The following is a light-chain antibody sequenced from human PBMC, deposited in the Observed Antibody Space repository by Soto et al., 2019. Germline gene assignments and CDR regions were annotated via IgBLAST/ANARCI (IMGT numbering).Light chain of an antibody. CDR2: RDS. V-gene: IGLV3-9*01. CDR1: DIENKN. CDR3: QVWASNTYV. J-gene: IGLJ1*01. Sequence: SYELTQPLSVSVGLGQTARITCGGNDIENKNVHWYQQKPGQAPVLVLFRDSNRPSGISERFSGSNSGNTATRSISGAQDGDEADYYCQVWASNTYVFGSGTKLTVL.